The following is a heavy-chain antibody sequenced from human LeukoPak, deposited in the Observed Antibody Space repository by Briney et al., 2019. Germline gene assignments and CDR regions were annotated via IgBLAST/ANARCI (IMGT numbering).Heavy chain of an antibody. D-gene: IGHD3-22*01. J-gene: IGHJ6*03. V-gene: IGHV4-39*02. CDR3: ARDYYYDSSGYYLRHDYYYYYMDV. CDR1: GGSISSSSYY. Sequence: PSETLSLTCTVSGGSISSSSYYWGWIRQPPGKGLEWIGSIYCSGSTYYNPSLKSRVTISVDTSKNQFSLKLSSVTAADTAVYYCARDYYYDSSGYYLRHDYYYYYMDVWGKGTTVTVSS. CDR2: IYCSGST.